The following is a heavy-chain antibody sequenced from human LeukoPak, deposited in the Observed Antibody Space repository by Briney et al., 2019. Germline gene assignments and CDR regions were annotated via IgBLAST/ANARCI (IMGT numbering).Heavy chain of an antibody. V-gene: IGHV3-7*01. Sequence: GGSLRLSCVASGFTISSYSMSWVRQAPGKGLEWVANIKQDGSEKYYVYSVKGRFTISRDNATTSLYLQMNSLRAKATAVYYCAREYTVTHFDYWGQGTLVTVSS. CDR2: IKQDGSEK. CDR3: AREYTVTHFDY. CDR1: GFTISSYS. J-gene: IGHJ4*02. D-gene: IGHD4-17*01.